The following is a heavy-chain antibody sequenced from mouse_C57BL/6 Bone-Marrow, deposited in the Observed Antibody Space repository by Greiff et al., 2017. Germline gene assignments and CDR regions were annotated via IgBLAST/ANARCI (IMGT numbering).Heavy chain of an antibody. Sequence: QQSGAELVKPGASVKLSCKASGYTFTAYTIHSVKQRSGQGLEWIGWFYPGSGSIKYNENFKDKAALTADKSSSTVYMELSRLTSENSAVYFGARHETGDGYLYWYFDVWGTGTTVTVSS. J-gene: IGHJ1*03. CDR2: FYPGSGSI. CDR1: GYTFTAYT. CDR3: ARHETGDGYLYWYFDV. D-gene: IGHD2-3*01. V-gene: IGHV1-62-2*01.